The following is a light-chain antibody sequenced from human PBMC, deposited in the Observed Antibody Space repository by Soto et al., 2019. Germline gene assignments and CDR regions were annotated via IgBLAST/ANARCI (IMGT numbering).Light chain of an antibody. J-gene: IGKJ4*01. Sequence: QAPATLPASLDVRVTITSRASQSISSWLAWYQQKPGKAPKLLIYAASTLQSGVPSRFSGSGSGTEFTLTIRCLQSEDFATYNCERSHSYPASVGGGTKVEI. CDR1: QSISSW. CDR2: AAS. V-gene: IGKV1-5*01. CDR3: ERSHSYPAS.